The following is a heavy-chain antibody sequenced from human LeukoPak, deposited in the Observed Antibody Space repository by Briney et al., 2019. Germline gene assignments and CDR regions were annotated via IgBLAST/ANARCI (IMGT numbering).Heavy chain of an antibody. Sequence: SETLSLPCTVSGGSISSYYWSWIRQPPGKGLEWIGYIYYSGSTNYNPSLKSRVTISVDTSKNQFSLKLSSVTAADTAVYYCARGYGGQSVFDYWGQGTLVTVSS. J-gene: IGHJ4*02. D-gene: IGHD4-23*01. CDR1: GGSISSYY. V-gene: IGHV4-59*01. CDR2: IYYSGST. CDR3: ARGYGGQSVFDY.